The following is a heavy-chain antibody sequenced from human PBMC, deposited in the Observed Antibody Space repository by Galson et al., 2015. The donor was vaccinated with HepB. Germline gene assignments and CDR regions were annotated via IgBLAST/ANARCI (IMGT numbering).Heavy chain of an antibody. CDR2: INAGNGNT. V-gene: IGHV1-3*01. CDR1: GYTFTSYA. J-gene: IGHJ4*02. CDR3: ARQRVTGYSSGWYGGCYFDY. Sequence: SVKVSCKASGYTFTSYAMHWVRQAPGQRLEWMGWINAGNGNTKYSQKFQGRVTITRDTSASTAYMELSSLRSEDTAVYYCARQRVTGYSSGWYGGCYFDYWGQGTLVTVSS. D-gene: IGHD6-19*01.